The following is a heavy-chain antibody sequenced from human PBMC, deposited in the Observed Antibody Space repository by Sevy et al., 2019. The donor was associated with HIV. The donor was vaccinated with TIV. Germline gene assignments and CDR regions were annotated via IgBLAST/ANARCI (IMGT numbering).Heavy chain of an antibody. D-gene: IGHD3-10*01. J-gene: IGHJ6*02. CDR1: GFTFSSYA. V-gene: IGHV3-30*04. Sequence: GGSLRLSCAASGFTFSSYAMHWVRQAPGKGLEWVAVISYDGSNKYYADSVKGRFTISRDNSKNTLYLQMNSLRAEDTAGYYCARGGRITMVRGVIITDYYYYGMDVWGQGTTVTVSS. CDR3: ARGGRITMVRGVIITDYYYYGMDV. CDR2: ISYDGSNK.